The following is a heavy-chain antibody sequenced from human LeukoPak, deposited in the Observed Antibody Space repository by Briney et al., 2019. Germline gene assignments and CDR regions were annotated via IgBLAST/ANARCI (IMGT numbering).Heavy chain of an antibody. J-gene: IGHJ3*02. D-gene: IGHD4-17*01. Sequence: GGSLRLSCAASGFTFSSYGMHWVRQAPGKGLEWVAVISYDGSNEYYADSVKGRFTISRDNSKNTLYLQMNSLRAEDTAVYYCARDEAVMTTVLSDAFDIWGQGTMVTVSS. CDR1: GFTFSSYG. V-gene: IGHV3-30*03. CDR3: ARDEAVMTTVLSDAFDI. CDR2: ISYDGSNE.